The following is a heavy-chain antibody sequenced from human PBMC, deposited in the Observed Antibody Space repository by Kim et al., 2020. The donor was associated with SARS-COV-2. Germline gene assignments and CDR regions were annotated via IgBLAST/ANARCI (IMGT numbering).Heavy chain of an antibody. CDR3: ARGPALQYYYDSSGYRDY. J-gene: IGHJ4*02. CDR1: GYTFTSYD. CDR2: MNPNSGNT. D-gene: IGHD3-22*01. Sequence: ASVKVSCKASGYTFTSYDINWVRQATGQGLEWMGWMNPNSGNTGYAQKFQGRVTMTRNTSISTAYMELSSLRSEDTAVYYCARGPALQYYYDSSGYRDYWGQGTLVTVSS. V-gene: IGHV1-8*01.